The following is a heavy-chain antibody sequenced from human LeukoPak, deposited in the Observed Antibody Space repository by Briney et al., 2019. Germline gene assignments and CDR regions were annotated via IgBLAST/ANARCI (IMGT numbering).Heavy chain of an antibody. Sequence: AGGSLRLSCAASGFTFSSYAMSWVRQAPGKGLEWVSAISGSGGSTYYADSVKGRFTISRDNSKSTLYLQMNSLRAEDTAVYYCAKVASSSEAGDAFDIWGQGTMVTVSS. D-gene: IGHD6-6*01. J-gene: IGHJ3*02. CDR3: AKVASSSEAGDAFDI. V-gene: IGHV3-23*01. CDR1: GFTFSSYA. CDR2: ISGSGGST.